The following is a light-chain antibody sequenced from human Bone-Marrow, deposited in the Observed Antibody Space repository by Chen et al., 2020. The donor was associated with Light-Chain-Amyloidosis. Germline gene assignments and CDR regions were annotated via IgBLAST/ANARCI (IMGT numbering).Light chain of an antibody. Sequence: QPVLTQPPSASGAPGQRVTISCSAKSSNIKSNYVFGYQQVPGTAPILLINRNNQRPSGVPDRFSGSKTATSASLGSRGLRSEDEADYYCAVLDDSLVKVFGGGTKLTVL. J-gene: IGLJ2*01. CDR1: SSNIKSNY. CDR3: AVLDDSLVKV. CDR2: RNN. V-gene: IGLV1-47*01.